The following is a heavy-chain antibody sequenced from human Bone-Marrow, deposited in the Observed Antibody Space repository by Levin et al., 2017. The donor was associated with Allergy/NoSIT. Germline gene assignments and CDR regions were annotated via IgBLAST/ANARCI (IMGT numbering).Heavy chain of an antibody. V-gene: IGHV3-33*01. CDR3: ARDREYIWSEASYNYGMDV. CDR2: IWYDGTNE. D-gene: IGHD1-1*01. Sequence: GGSLRLSCSASGFIFSSYGFHWVRQAPGRGLEWVAVIWYDGTNEYYAESVKGRCTISRDNTNDVLYLQMSNLRVEDTGVYYCARDREYIWSEASYNYGMDVWGQGTTVTVSS. J-gene: IGHJ6*02. CDR1: GFIFSSYG.